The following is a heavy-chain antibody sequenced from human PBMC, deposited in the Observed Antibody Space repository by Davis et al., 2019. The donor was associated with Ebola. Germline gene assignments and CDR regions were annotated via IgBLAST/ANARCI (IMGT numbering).Heavy chain of an antibody. D-gene: IGHD1-26*01. CDR1: GFRSRDHH. J-gene: IGHJ4*02. V-gene: IGHV3-72*01. CDR3: ARDKIGSYSFDY. Sequence: PGGSLRLSCAASGFRSRDHHMDWVRQAPGKGLEWVSRIGNKDNTHIIEYAASVKGRFTISRDDSKNSLYLQMDSLKTEDTAVYYCARDKIGSYSFDYWGQGTPVTVSP. CDR2: IGNKDNTHII.